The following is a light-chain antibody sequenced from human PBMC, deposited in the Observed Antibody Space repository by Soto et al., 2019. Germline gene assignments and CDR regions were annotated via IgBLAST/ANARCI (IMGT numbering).Light chain of an antibody. CDR3: AAWEDRLSGHG. V-gene: IGLV1-47*02. CDR1: SSNIAKNY. J-gene: IGLJ7*01. CDR2: SDT. Sequence: QSVLTQPPSTSGTPGQRVTISCSGDSSNIAKNYVYWYQQVPGMTPTLLIYSDTQRPSGVPDRFSGANSGTSASLAISVRRSEDEADYYCAAWEDRLSGHGFGGGTKL.